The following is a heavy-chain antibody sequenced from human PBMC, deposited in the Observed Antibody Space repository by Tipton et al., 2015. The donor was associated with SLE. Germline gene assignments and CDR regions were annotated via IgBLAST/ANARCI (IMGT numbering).Heavy chain of an antibody. CDR2: IFYSGST. V-gene: IGHV4-4*02. J-gene: IGHJ2*01. D-gene: IGHD1-26*01. CDR3: AREEGQWDAFDI. CDR1: GGSISSRNW. Sequence: SLRLSCAVSGGSISSRNWWSWVRQPPGKGLEWIGEIFYSGSTNSNPSVKRRVTMSVNKSKNQFSLQLSSVTAADTAVYYCAREEGQWDAFDIWGRGTLVTVSS.